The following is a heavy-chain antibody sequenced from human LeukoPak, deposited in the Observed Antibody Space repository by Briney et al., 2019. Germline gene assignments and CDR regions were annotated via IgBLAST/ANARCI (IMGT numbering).Heavy chain of an antibody. J-gene: IGHJ6*02. V-gene: IGHV3-21*01. D-gene: IGHD2-2*01. Sequence: GGSLRLSCAASGFTFSSYSMNWVRQAPGKGLEWVSSISSSSSYIYCADSVKGRFTISRDNAKNSLYLQMNSLRAEDTAVYYCARDLHYCSSTSCPDLYYYYGMDVWGQGTTVTVSS. CDR1: GFTFSSYS. CDR2: ISSSSSYI. CDR3: ARDLHYCSSTSCPDLYYYYGMDV.